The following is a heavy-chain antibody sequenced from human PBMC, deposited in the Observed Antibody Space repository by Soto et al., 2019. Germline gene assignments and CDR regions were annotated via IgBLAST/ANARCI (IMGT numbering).Heavy chain of an antibody. CDR3: TTVAYGEYVSDY. CDR1: GFAFTNAW. Sequence: EVALVESGGVLVKPGGSLRLSCAASGFAFTNAWMTWVRQAPGKALEWVGRIRSQIDGGTTDYAAPVKGRFTISRDDSKNTMFLQMNSLKTEDTAVYYCTTVAYGEYVSDYWGQGTLVTVSS. D-gene: IGHD4-17*01. CDR2: IRSQIDGGTT. V-gene: IGHV3-15*01. J-gene: IGHJ4*02.